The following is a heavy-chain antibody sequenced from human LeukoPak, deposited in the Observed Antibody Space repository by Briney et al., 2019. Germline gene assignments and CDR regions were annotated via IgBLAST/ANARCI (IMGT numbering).Heavy chain of an antibody. CDR1: GYTFTSYD. J-gene: IGHJ4*02. V-gene: IGHV1-8*01. D-gene: IGHD5-12*01. CDR2: MNPNSGNT. Sequence: ASVKVSCKASGYTFTSYDINWLRQAFGQGLEWMGWMNPNSGNTGYAQKFQGRFTMTWDTSITTAYMELSSLRSEDTAVYYCAREYRHQPDWGQGTLVTVSS. CDR3: AREYRHQPD.